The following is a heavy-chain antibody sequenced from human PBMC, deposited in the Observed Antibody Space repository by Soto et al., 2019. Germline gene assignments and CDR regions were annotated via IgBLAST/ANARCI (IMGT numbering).Heavy chain of an antibody. V-gene: IGHV4-30-4*01. J-gene: IGHJ5*02. D-gene: IGHD6-19*01. CDR2: IYYSGST. CDR1: GGSISSGDYY. Sequence: QVQLQESGPGLVKPSQTLSLTCTVSGGSISSGDYYWSWIRQPPGKGLEWIGYIYYSGSTYYNPSLKSRVTIPVDTSTTQFSLKRSTATAADTAGYYCARVSSGWFGWFDPWGQGTLVTVSS. CDR3: ARVSSGWFGWFDP.